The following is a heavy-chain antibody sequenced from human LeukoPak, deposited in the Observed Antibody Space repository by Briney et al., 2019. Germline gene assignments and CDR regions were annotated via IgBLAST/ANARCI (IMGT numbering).Heavy chain of an antibody. D-gene: IGHD5-24*01. CDR1: GGTFSSYA. Sequence: EASVKVSCKASGGTFSSYAISWVRQAPGQGLEWMGRIIPILGIANYAQKFQGRVTITADKSTSTAYMELSRLRSEDTAVYYCAREGGDGYNYWFDPWGQGTLVTVSS. V-gene: IGHV1-69*04. CDR2: IIPILGIA. CDR3: AREGGDGYNYWFDP. J-gene: IGHJ5*02.